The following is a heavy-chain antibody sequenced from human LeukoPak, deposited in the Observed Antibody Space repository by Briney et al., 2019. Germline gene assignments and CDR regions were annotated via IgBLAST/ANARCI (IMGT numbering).Heavy chain of an antibody. Sequence: GESLKISCKGSGYRFPKSWIGWVRQMPGKGLEWMGIIYPDDSRTKYSPSFRGQVTMSVDKSISTAYLQWSSLKASDTAMYYCARSRDGYNIWFDPWGQGTLVTVSS. D-gene: IGHD5-24*01. CDR1: GYRFPKSW. CDR2: IYPDDSRT. J-gene: IGHJ5*02. V-gene: IGHV5-51*01. CDR3: ARSRDGYNIWFDP.